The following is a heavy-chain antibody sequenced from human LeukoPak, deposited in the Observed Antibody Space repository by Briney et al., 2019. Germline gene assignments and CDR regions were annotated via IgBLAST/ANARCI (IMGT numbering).Heavy chain of an antibody. J-gene: IGHJ4*02. CDR1: GGSISSYY. CDR3: ARLDCTNGVCYFDY. V-gene: IGHV4-59*08. CDR2: IYYSGST. D-gene: IGHD2-8*01. Sequence: PSETLSLTCTVSGGSISSYYWSWIRQPPGKGLEWIGYIYYSGSTNYNPSLKSRATISVDTSKNQFSLKLSSVTAADTAVYYCARLDCTNGVCYFDYWGQGTLVTVSS.